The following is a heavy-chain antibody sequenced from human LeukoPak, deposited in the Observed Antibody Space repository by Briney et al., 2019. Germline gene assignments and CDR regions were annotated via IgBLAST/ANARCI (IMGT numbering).Heavy chain of an antibody. J-gene: IGHJ1*01. Sequence: GESLNISCKGSGYSFPIYWIGWVRQMPGKGLEWMGIVYPGDSDTRYSPSFQGQVTISADKSISTAYLQWSSLKASDTAMYYCARLGTSNWNNQHWGQGTLVTVSS. V-gene: IGHV5-51*01. CDR3: ARLGTSNWNNQH. CDR2: VYPGDSDT. CDR1: GYSFPIYW. D-gene: IGHD1/OR15-1a*01.